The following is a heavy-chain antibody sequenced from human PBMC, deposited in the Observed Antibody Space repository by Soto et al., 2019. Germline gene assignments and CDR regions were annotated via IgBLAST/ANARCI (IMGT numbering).Heavy chain of an antibody. D-gene: IGHD5-18*01. CDR3: AKDAWIQLRAPKNYFDY. CDR1: GCNFRSYW. V-gene: IGHV3-7*01. J-gene: IGHJ4*03. Sequence: TVGPLRLSCAASGCNFRSYWMSWVRQAPGKGLEWVANIKQDGSEKYYADSVKGRFTISRDNSKNTLYLQMNSLRAEDTAVYYCAKDAWIQLRAPKNYFDYWGQGTTVTVSS. CDR2: IKQDGSEK.